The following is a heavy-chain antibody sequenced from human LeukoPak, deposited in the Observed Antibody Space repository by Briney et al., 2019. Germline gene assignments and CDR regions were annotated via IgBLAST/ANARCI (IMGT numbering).Heavy chain of an antibody. CDR1: GFTFNSYG. D-gene: IGHD5-24*01. CDR2: IRHDGSYE. CDR3: AKDGGLHLYYYYNYMDI. Sequence: PGGSLRLSCAASGFTFNSYGMHWVRQAPGKGLEWVAFIRHDGSYEYYGDSVKGRFTISRDNSKTTLYLQMNSLRSEDTAVYYCAKDGGLHLYYYYNYMDIWGKGTTVTVSS. J-gene: IGHJ6*03. V-gene: IGHV3-30*02.